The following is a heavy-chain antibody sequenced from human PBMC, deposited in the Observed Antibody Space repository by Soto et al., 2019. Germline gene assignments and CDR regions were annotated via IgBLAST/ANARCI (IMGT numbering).Heavy chain of an antibody. V-gene: IGHV3-48*02. CDR2: IHSSGNTI. J-gene: IGHJ4*02. CDR1: GFTFSGCS. CDR3: ARVHSTGWFKVDY. Sequence: GGSLRLSCAASGFTFSGCSMNWVRQAPGKGLEWVSYIHSSGNTIYYADSVKGRFTVPRDNARNSLFLQMNSLRDDDTAVYYCARVHSTGWFKVDYWGQGTLVTVSS. D-gene: IGHD6-19*01.